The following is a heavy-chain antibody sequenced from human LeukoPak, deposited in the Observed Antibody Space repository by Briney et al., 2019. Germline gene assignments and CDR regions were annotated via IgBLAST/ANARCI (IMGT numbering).Heavy chain of an antibody. CDR2: IYYSGST. CDR1: GGSFSGYY. D-gene: IGHD1-26*01. V-gene: IGHV4-34*01. CDR3: ARLGGSYPPGY. Sequence: PSEXLSLTCXVYGGSFSGYYXSWIRQPPGKGLEWIGSIYYSGSTYYNPSLKSRVTISVDTSKNQFSLKLSSVTAADTAVYYCARLGGSYPPGYWGQGTLVTVSS. J-gene: IGHJ4*02.